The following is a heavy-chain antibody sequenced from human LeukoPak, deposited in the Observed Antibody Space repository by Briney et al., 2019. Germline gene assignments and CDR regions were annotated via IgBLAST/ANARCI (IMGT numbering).Heavy chain of an antibody. J-gene: IGHJ6*03. CDR3: ARGTVSGQDYYYMDV. D-gene: IGHD2-15*01. V-gene: IGHV1-18*01. CDR2: ISANSGKT. CDR1: GYTFNSYG. Sequence: ASVKVSCKASGYTFNSYGINWVRQAPGQGLEGGGWISANSGKTNYAQKLQGRVTMTIDTSTSTVYTELRSLRSDDTAVYYCARGTVSGQDYYYMDVWGKGTTVTVSS.